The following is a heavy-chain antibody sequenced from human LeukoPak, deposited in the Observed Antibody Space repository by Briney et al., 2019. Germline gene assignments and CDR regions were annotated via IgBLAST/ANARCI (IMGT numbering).Heavy chain of an antibody. Sequence: ASVKVSYKASGYTFTSYGISWVRQAPGQGLEWMGWISAYNGNTNYAQKLQGRVTMTTDTSTSTAYMELRSLRSDDTAVYYCASADILTGYYSNDYWGQGTLVTVSS. CDR3: ASADILTGYYSNDY. D-gene: IGHD3-9*01. CDR1: GYTFTSYG. V-gene: IGHV1-18*01. J-gene: IGHJ4*02. CDR2: ISAYNGNT.